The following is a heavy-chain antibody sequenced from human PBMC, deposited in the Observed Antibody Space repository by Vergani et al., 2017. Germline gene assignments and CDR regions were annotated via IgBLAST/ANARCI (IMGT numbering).Heavy chain of an antibody. V-gene: IGHV3-23*01. Sequence: EVHLLESGGGLVQSGGSLRLSCAASGFTFSNSAVSWVRQAPGRGLAWVSSISGAGLSTYYADSVKGRFSISRDNAKNSLYLQMNSLRAEDTAVYYCARDYCSSTSCYYYYGMDVWGQGTTVTVSS. J-gene: IGHJ6*02. CDR3: ARDYCSSTSCYYYYGMDV. CDR2: ISGAGLST. CDR1: GFTFSNSA. D-gene: IGHD2-2*01.